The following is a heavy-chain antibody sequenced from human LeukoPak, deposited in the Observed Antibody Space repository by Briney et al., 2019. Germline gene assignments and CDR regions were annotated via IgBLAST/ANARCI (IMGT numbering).Heavy chain of an antibody. J-gene: IGHJ6*03. D-gene: IGHD3-10*01. CDR2: IYHRGST. Sequence: SETLSLTCSVSGYSMSRGYYWGWIRQPPGKGLEWLGNIYHRGSTSYNPSLKSRVTISVDTSKIQFSLKLNSVTAADTAVYYCAREMYYYGSASQEYYYYMDVWGKGTTVTVSS. V-gene: IGHV4-38-2*02. CDR3: AREMYYYGSASQEYYYYMDV. CDR1: GYSMSRGYY.